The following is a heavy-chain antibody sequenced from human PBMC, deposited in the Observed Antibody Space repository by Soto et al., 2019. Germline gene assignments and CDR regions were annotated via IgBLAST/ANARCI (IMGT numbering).Heavy chain of an antibody. CDR1: GFTFSSYA. CDR3: AKDGGMRWLQQLFDY. D-gene: IGHD5-12*01. Sequence: EVQLLESGGGLVQPGGSLRLSCAASGFTFSSYAMSWVRQAPGKGLEWVSAISGSGGSTYYADSVKGRFTISRDNSKNTLYLQMTSLRAEDTAVYYCAKDGGMRWLQQLFDYWGQGTLVTVSS. J-gene: IGHJ4*02. V-gene: IGHV3-23*01. CDR2: ISGSGGST.